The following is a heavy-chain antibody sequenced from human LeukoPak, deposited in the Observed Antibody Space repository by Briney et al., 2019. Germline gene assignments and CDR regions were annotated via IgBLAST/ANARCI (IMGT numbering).Heavy chain of an antibody. CDR2: ISGSGGST. CDR3: AKDPPYYYDSSGYSDY. CDR1: GFTFSNYA. Sequence: GGSLRLSCAASGFTFSNYAMSWVRQGPGEGLEGVAAISGSGGSTYYADSVKVRFTISRDNAKNRLYLQMNSLRAADTAVYYCAKDPPYYYDSSGYSDYWGQGTLVTVSS. D-gene: IGHD3-22*01. J-gene: IGHJ4*02. V-gene: IGHV3-23*01.